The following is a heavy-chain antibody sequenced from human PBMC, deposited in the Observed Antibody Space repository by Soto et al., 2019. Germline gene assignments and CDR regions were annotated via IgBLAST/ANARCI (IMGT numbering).Heavy chain of an antibody. Sequence: XXTLSLPFTVSGGSISSSSYYWGFIRQPPGKGLEWIGSIYYSGSTYYNPSLKSRVTISVDTSKNQFSLKLSSVTAADTAVYYCARRSRWDGDYLYWGQGTLVTVSS. D-gene: IGHD4-17*01. V-gene: IGHV4-39*01. CDR1: GGSISSSSYY. CDR2: IYYSGST. J-gene: IGHJ4*02. CDR3: ARRSRWDGDYLY.